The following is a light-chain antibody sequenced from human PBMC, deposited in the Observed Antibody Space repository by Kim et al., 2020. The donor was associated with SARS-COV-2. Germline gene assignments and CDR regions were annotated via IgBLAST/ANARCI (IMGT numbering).Light chain of an antibody. V-gene: IGLV2-14*03. J-gene: IGLJ3*02. CDR2: DVT. CDR1: SSDIGAYHH. Sequence: QSALTQPASVSGSPGQSITISCTGTSSDIGAYHHVSWYQQYPGKAPKLIIYDVTQRPSGVSDRFSGSKSGNTASLTISELQAEDESNYYCASHAPDSTWVFGGGTQLTVL. CDR3: ASHAPDSTWV.